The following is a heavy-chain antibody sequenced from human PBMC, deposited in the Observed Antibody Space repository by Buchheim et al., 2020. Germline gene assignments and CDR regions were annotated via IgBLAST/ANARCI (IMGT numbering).Heavy chain of an antibody. CDR1: GGSISSGGYY. Sequence: QVQLQESGPGLVKPSQTLSLTCTVSGGSISSGGYYWSWIRQHPGKGLEWIGYIYYSGSTYYNPSLTSRVTISVDTSQNQFSLKRSSVTAADTAVYYCARVGSAAYSYYYGMDVWGQGTT. CDR3: ARVGSAAYSYYYGMDV. V-gene: IGHV4-31*03. J-gene: IGHJ6*02. D-gene: IGHD6-13*01. CDR2: IYYSGST.